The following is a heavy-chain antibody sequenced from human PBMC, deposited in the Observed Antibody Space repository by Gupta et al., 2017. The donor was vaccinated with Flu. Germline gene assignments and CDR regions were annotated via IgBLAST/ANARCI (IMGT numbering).Heavy chain of an antibody. J-gene: IGHJ4*02. CDR3: GRSIAVHGYAPYYFDY. CDR1: YY. D-gene: IGHD5-18*01. Sequence: YYWTWVRQDPGKGLEWIAYIHRRGSLYYNPSLKDRLSMSIDKYKDHFVLKLTTGPSADTAVYFCGRSIAVHGYAPYYFDYWGQGSLVTVST. CDR2: IHRRGSL. V-gene: IGHV4-31*02.